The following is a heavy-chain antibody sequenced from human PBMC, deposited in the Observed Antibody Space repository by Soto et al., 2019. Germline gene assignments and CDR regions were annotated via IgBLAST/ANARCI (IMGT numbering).Heavy chain of an antibody. CDR2: INPNSGGT. CDR3: ARGVPYYDFWSGYYSPFYYYYYYGMDV. CDR1: GYTFTGYY. D-gene: IGHD3-3*01. J-gene: IGHJ6*02. Sequence: SVKVSCKASGYTFTGYYMHWVRQAPGQGLEWMGWINPNSGGTNYAQKFQGRVTMTRDTSISTAYMELSRLRSDDTAVYYCARGVPYYDFWSGYYSPFYYYYYYGMDVWGQGTTVTVSS. V-gene: IGHV1-2*02.